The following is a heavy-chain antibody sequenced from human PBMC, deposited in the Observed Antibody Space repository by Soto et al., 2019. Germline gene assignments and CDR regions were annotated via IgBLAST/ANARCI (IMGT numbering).Heavy chain of an antibody. CDR3: ARDKGDIVVVPAAIGWFDP. CDR2: ISAYNGNT. CDR1: GYTFTSYG. J-gene: IGHJ5*02. D-gene: IGHD2-2*02. Sequence: SVKVSCKASGYTFTSYGFSWVRQAPGQGLEWMGWISAYNGNTNYAQKLQGRVTMTTDTSTSTAYMELRSLRSDDTAVYYCARDKGDIVVVPAAIGWFDPWGQGTLVTVSS. V-gene: IGHV1-18*01.